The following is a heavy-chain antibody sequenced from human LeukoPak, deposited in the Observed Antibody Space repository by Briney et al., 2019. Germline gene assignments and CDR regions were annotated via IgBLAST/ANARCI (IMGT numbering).Heavy chain of an antibody. Sequence: PTGGSLRLSCAASGFTFSSYAMSWVRQAPGKGLEWVSAISGSGGSTYYADSVKGRFTISRDNSKSTLYLQMNSLRAEDTAVYYCAKDRSSPGYGDYVGGNFDYWGQGTLVTVSS. CDR3: AKDRSSPGYGDYVGGNFDY. CDR2: ISGSGGST. V-gene: IGHV3-23*01. J-gene: IGHJ4*02. D-gene: IGHD4-17*01. CDR1: GFTFSSYA.